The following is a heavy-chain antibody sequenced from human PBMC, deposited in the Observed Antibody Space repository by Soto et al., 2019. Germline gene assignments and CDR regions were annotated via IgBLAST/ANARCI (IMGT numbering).Heavy chain of an antibody. CDR3: ASANGTGDRWFDY. CDR2: IYYSGST. J-gene: IGHJ4*02. Sequence: SETLSLTCTVSGGSISSYYLSWIRQPPGKGLEWIVYIYYSGSTNYNPSLKSRVTISVDTSKNQLSLKLSSVTAADTAVYYCASANGTGDRWFDYWGQGTPVTVSS. V-gene: IGHV4-59*01. CDR1: GGSISSYY. D-gene: IGHD7-27*01.